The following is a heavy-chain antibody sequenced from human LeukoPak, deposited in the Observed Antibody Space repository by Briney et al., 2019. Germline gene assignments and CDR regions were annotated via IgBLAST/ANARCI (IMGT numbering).Heavy chain of an antibody. J-gene: IGHJ3*02. V-gene: IGHV4-38-2*02. CDR1: GYSISSGYY. Sequence: SETLSLTCTVSGYSISSGYYWGWIRQPPGKGLEWIGSGYHSGSTYYNPSLKSRVTISVDTSKNQFSLKLSSVTAADTAVYYCARDRGTHDAFDIWGQGTMVTVSS. CDR2: GYHSGST. CDR3: ARDRGTHDAFDI.